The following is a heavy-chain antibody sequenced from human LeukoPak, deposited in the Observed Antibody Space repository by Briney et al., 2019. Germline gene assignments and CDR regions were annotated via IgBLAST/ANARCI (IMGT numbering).Heavy chain of an antibody. CDR3: TRSSYSSGYRAFDI. Sequence: GGSLRLSCAASGFTFSDQYMDWVRQAPGKGLEWVARTRTKANSYTTEYAASVKGRFTISIDVSKNSLYLQMNSLKTEDTAVYYCTRSSYSSGYRAFDIWGQGTMVTVSS. CDR2: TRTKANSYTT. CDR1: GFTFSDQY. J-gene: IGHJ3*02. D-gene: IGHD3-22*01. V-gene: IGHV3-72*01.